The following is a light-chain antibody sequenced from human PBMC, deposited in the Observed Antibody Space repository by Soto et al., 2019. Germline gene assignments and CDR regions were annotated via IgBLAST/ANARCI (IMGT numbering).Light chain of an antibody. CDR2: DAS. CDR3: QQSFSTPIT. CDR1: QSINTY. Sequence: DIQMTQSPASLSASVGDKVTITCRASQSINTYLNWFQQKPGKAPKVLIYDASALQSGVPSRFRGSGSGTDFTLSINGLQPEDFASYYCQQSFSTPITFGQGTRLEIK. J-gene: IGKJ5*01. V-gene: IGKV1-39*01.